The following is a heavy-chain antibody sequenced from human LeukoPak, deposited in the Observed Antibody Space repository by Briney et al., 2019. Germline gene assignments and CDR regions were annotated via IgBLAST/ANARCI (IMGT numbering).Heavy chain of an antibody. D-gene: IGHD3-3*01. CDR3: ARDLNWSGYYKDAFHI. CDR1: GYTFTSYA. J-gene: IGHJ3*02. Sequence: ASVKVSCKASGYTFTSYAMHWVRQAPGQRLEWMGWINAGNGNTKYSQKFQGRVTITRDTSASTAYMELSSLRSEDTAVYYCARDLNWSGYYKDAFHIWGQGTMVTVSS. CDR2: INAGNGNT. V-gene: IGHV1-3*01.